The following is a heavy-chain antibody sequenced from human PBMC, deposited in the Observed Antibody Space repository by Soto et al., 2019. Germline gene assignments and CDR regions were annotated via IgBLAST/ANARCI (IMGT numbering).Heavy chain of an antibody. CDR2: ISSSSSYI. CDR1: GFTFSSYS. D-gene: IGHD6-19*01. Sequence: EVQLVESGGGLVKPGGSLRLSCAASGFTFSSYSMNWVRQAPGKGLEWVSSISSSSSYIYYADSVKGRFTISRDNAKNSRYLQMNSLRAEDTAVYYCAREESVAGTPFDYWGQGTLVTVSS. CDR3: AREESVAGTPFDY. V-gene: IGHV3-21*01. J-gene: IGHJ4*02.